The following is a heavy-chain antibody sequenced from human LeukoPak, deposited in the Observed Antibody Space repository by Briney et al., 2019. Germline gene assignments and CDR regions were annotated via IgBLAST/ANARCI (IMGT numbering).Heavy chain of an antibody. D-gene: IGHD2-2*01. CDR3: ARGHCSSTSCSNFDY. CDR1: GFTFSSYA. Sequence: PGGSLRLSCAASGFTFSSYAMHWVRQAPGKGLEWVAVISYDGSNKYYADFVKGRFTISRDNSKNTLYLQMNSLRAEDTAVYYCARGHCSSTSCSNFDYWGQGTLVTVSS. CDR2: ISYDGSNK. V-gene: IGHV3-30*04. J-gene: IGHJ4*02.